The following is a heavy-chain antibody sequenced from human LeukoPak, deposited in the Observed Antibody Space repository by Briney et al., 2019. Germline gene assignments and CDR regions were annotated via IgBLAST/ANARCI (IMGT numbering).Heavy chain of an antibody. CDR3: ARAKQEGYYDILTGYHDRYFDY. J-gene: IGHJ4*02. V-gene: IGHV4-59*08. D-gene: IGHD3-9*01. CDR1: GGSISSYY. CDR2: IYYSGST. Sequence: SETPSLTCTVSGGSISSYYWSWIRQPPGKGLEWIGYIYYSGSTNYNPSLKSRVTISVDTSKNQSSLKLSSVTAADTAVYYCARAKQEGYYDILTGYHDRYFDYWGQGTLVTVSS.